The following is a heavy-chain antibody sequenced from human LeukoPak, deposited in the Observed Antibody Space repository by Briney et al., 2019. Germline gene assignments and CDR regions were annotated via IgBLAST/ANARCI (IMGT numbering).Heavy chain of an antibody. D-gene: IGHD3-22*01. J-gene: IGHJ4*02. CDR1: GGSFSGYY. CDR2: INHSGST. Sequence: SETLSLTCAVYGGSFSGYYWSWIRQPPGKGLEWIGEINHSGSTNYNPSLKRRVTISVDTSKNQFSLKLSSVTAADTAVYYCAIEVYGSSASNFDYWGQGTLVTVSS. CDR3: AIEVYGSSASNFDY. V-gene: IGHV4-34*01.